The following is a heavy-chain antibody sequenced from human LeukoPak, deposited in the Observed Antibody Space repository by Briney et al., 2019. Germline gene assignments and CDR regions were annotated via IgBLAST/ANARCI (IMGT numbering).Heavy chain of an antibody. D-gene: IGHD1-26*01. J-gene: IGHJ3*02. CDR3: ARGGSYLVSDAFDI. Sequence: WXSXIYSGGSTYYADSVKGRFTISRDNSKNTLYLQMNSLRAEDTAVYYCARGGSYLVSDAFDIWGQGTMVTVSS. V-gene: IGHV3-53*01. CDR2: IYSGGST.